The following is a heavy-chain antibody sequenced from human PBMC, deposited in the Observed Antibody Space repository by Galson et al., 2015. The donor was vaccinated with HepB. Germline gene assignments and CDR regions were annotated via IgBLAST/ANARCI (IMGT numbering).Heavy chain of an antibody. CDR3: ARESSGWYRYYYGMDV. CDR2: INPSGGST. V-gene: IGHV1-46*01. D-gene: IGHD6-19*01. CDR1: GYTFTSYD. Sequence: SVKVSCKASGYTFTSYDINWVRQATGQGLGWMGIINPSGGSTSYAQKFQGRVTMTRDTSTSTVYMELSSLRSEDTAVYYCARESSGWYRYYYGMDVWGQGTTVTVSS. J-gene: IGHJ6*02.